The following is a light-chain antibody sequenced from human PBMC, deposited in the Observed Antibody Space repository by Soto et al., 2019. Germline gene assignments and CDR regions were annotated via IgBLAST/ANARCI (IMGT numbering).Light chain of an antibody. CDR2: KAS. J-gene: IGKJ1*01. V-gene: IGKV1-5*03. CDR3: QYRGS. Sequence: DIQMTQSPSTLSASIGDRVTITCRASQNINSWLAWYQQKPGKAPKLLIYKASSLESGVPSRFSGSGSGTEFALTISSLQPDDLATYYCQYRGSFGQGTKVEIK. CDR1: QNINSW.